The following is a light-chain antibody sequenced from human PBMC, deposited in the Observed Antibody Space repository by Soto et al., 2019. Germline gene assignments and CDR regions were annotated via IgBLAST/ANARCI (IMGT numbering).Light chain of an antibody. CDR2: AAS. CDR1: QSISSF. CDR3: QQSYSSRIT. Sequence: DIQMTQSPSSLSASVGDRVTITSRASQSISSFLNWYQHKPGKAPKVLIYAASSLQSGVPSRFSGSGSGTDFTLTISSLQPEDVATYYCQQSYSSRITLGQGTRLEIK. J-gene: IGKJ5*01. V-gene: IGKV1-39*01.